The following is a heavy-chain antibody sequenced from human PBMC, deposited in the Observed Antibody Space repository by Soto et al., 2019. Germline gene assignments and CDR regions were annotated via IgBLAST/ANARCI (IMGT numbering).Heavy chain of an antibody. J-gene: IGHJ3*02. CDR1: GGSISSGCYY. Sequence: QGQLQESGPGLVKPSQTLSLTCTVSGGSISSGCYYWSWIRQHPGKGLEWIGYIYYSGGTYYNPSLKSRVTISVDTSKNQCSLKLSSVTAADTAVYYCARDLGSGDPCDAFDIWGQGTMVTVSS. CDR3: ARDLGSGDPCDAFDI. D-gene: IGHD4-17*01. CDR2: IYYSGGT. V-gene: IGHV4-31*03.